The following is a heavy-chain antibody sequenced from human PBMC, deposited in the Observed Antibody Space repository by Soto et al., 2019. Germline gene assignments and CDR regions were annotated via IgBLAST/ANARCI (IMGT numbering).Heavy chain of an antibody. D-gene: IGHD2-15*01. CDR3: GKVLVGATGHTDSDS. V-gene: IGHV4-39*01. CDR1: GGSISSSSYY. CDR2: IYYSGST. Sequence: LSLTCTVSGGSISSSSYYWGWIRQPPGKGLEWIGSIYYSGSTYYNPSLKSRVTISVDTSKNQFSLKLTSVTAADTALYYCGKVLVGATGHTDSDSWGPGTLVTVSS. J-gene: IGHJ4*02.